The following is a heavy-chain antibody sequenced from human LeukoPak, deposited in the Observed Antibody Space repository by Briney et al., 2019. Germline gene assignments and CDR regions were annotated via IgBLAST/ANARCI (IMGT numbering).Heavy chain of an antibody. V-gene: IGHV4-39*01. CDR2: IHYSGNT. D-gene: IGHD1-1*01. CDR1: GGSISSSSYY. Sequence: PSETLSLTCTVSGGSISSSSYYWGWIRQPPGKGLEWIGSIHYSGNTYYNPSLKSRVTISVDTSKDQFSLKLTSVTAADTAVYYCARNVPSPSHHFDIWGQGTVVTVS. CDR3: ARNVPSPSHHFDI. J-gene: IGHJ3*02.